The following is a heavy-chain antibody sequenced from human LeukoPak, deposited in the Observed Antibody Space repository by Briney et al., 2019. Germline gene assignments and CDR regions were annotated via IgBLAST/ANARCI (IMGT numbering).Heavy chain of an antibody. V-gene: IGHV3-74*01. D-gene: IGHD4-23*01. J-gene: IGHJ4*02. Sequence: GGSLRLSCAASGFTLSSYSMHWVRQAPGKGLVWVSRINGDGSSTSYADSVKGRFTISRDNAKNTLYMRMNSLRAEDTAVYYCARDDYGGLNYWGQGTLVTVSS. CDR3: ARDDYGGLNY. CDR1: GFTLSSYS. CDR2: INGDGSST.